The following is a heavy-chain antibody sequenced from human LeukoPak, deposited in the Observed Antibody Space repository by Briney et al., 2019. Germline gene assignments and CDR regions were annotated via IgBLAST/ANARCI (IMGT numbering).Heavy chain of an antibody. V-gene: IGHV4-59*01. CDR3: VRGDFWSGYSNWFDP. CDR2: IYYSGST. J-gene: IGHJ5*02. D-gene: IGHD3-3*01. CDR1: GGSISSYY. Sequence: SETLSLTCTVSGGSISSYYWSWIRQPPGKGLEWIGYIYYSGSTNYNPSLKRRVTISVDTSKNQFSLKLSSVTAADTAVYYCVRGDFWSGYSNWFDPWGQGTLVTVSS.